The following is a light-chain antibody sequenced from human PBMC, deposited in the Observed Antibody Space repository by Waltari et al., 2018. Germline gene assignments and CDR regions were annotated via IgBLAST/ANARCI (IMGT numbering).Light chain of an antibody. CDR1: SLRNYF. CDR3: NSRDSSDDHVV. Sequence: SSELTQDPDVSVALGQTVRITCRGDSLRNYFSPWYQQKQGQAPVVVIYGKQFRPPGIPERFSGSGSGDTASLTITGAQAEDEADYYCNSRDSSDDHVVFGGGTKLTVL. CDR2: GKQ. J-gene: IGLJ2*01. V-gene: IGLV3-19*01.